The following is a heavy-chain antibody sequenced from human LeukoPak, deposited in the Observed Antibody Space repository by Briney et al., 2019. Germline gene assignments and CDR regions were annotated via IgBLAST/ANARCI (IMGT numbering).Heavy chain of an antibody. CDR3: ARVAAVAGTGNWFDP. CDR2: IYTSGST. CDR1: GGSISSGSYY. D-gene: IGHD6-19*01. V-gene: IGHV4-61*02. J-gene: IGHJ5*02. Sequence: SETLSLTCTVSGGSISSGSYYWSWIRQPAGKGLEWIGRIYTSGSTNYNPSLKSRVTISEDTSKNQFSLKLSSMTAADTAVYYCARVAAVAGTGNWFDPWGQGTLVTVSS.